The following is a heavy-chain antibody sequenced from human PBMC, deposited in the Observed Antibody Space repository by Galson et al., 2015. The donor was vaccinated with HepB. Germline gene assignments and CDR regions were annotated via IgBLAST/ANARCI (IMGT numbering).Heavy chain of an antibody. Sequence: SLRLSCAASGFTFSSYAMSWVRQAPGKGLEWVSAISGSGGSTYYADSVKGRFTISRDNSKNTLYLQMNSLRAEDTAVYYCAKETYCGSDCYLRYFDYWGQGTLVTVSS. J-gene: IGHJ4*02. D-gene: IGHD2-21*02. CDR3: AKETYCGSDCYLRYFDY. V-gene: IGHV3-23*01. CDR1: GFTFSSYA. CDR2: ISGSGGST.